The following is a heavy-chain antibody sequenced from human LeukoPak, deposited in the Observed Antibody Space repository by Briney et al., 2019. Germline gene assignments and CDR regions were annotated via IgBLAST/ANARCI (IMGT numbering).Heavy chain of an antibody. D-gene: IGHD6-13*01. V-gene: IGHV1-2*02. Sequence: ASVKVSRKASGYTFTGYYMHWVRQAPGQGLEWMGWMNPNSGGTNCAQKFQGRVTMTRDTSISTAYMELSRLTSDDTAVYYCARAGSSSRWVNDYWGQGTLVTVSS. CDR3: ARAGSSSRWVNDY. CDR1: GYTFTGYY. J-gene: IGHJ4*02. CDR2: MNPNSGGT.